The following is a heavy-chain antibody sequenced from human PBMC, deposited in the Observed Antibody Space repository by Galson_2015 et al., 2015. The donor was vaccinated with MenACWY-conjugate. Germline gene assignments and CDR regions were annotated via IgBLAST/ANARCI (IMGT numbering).Heavy chain of an antibody. CDR3: ARHPDVEMAIPTGYYFDY. CDR1: GYSFTSYW. J-gene: IGHJ4*02. CDR2: IYPGDSDT. V-gene: IGHV5-51*01. D-gene: IGHD5-24*01. Sequence: QSGAEVKKPGESLKISCKGSGYSFTSYWIGWVRQMPGKGLEWMGIIYPGDSDTRYSPSFQGQVTISADKSISTAYLQWSSLKASDTAMYYCARHPDVEMAIPTGYYFDYWGQGTLVTVSS.